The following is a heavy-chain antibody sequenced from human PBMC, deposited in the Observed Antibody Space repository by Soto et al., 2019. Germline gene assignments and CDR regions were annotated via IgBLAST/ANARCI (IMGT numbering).Heavy chain of an antibody. CDR3: TTGIPLSGWSQIDY. V-gene: IGHV3-15*01. D-gene: IGHD6-19*01. CDR2: IKSKTDGGTT. CDR1: GFTFSNAW. J-gene: IGHJ4*02. Sequence: GGSLRLSCAASGFTFSNAWMSWVRQAPGKGLEWVGRIKSKTDGGTTDYAAPVKGRFTISRDDSKNTLYLQMNSLKTEDTAVYYCTTGIPLSGWSQIDYWGQGTLVTVSS.